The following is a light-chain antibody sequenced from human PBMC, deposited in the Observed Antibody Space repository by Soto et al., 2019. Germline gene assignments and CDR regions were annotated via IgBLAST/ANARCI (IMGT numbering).Light chain of an antibody. CDR2: DVS. CDR3: QERSRWPPVT. Sequence: EIVLTQSPATLSLSPGERATLSCRASQSVSRYLAWYQQKPGQAPRLLIYDVSKRATGIPARFSGSGSGTDFTLTITSLEPEDFALYYCQERSRWPPVTFGGGTKVEIK. V-gene: IGKV3-11*01. J-gene: IGKJ4*01. CDR1: QSVSRY.